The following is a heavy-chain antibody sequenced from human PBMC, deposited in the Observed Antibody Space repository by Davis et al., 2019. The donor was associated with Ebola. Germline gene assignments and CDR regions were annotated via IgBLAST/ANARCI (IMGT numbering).Heavy chain of an antibody. V-gene: IGHV4-39*07. D-gene: IGHD3-16*01. CDR1: GGSISSSSYY. J-gene: IGHJ4*02. CDR2: IYYSGST. CDR3: ARDRWGHQGEVDY. Sequence: PSETLSLTCTVSGGSISSSSYYWGWIRQPPGKGLEWIGSIYYSGSTYYNPSLKSRVTISVDTSKNQFSLKLSSVTAADTAVYYCARDRWGHQGEVDYWGQGTLVTVSS.